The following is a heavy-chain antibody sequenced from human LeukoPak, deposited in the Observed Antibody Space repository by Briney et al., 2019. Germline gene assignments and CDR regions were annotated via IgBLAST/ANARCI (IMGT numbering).Heavy chain of an antibody. Sequence: GASVKVSCKASGGTFSSYAISWVRQAPGQGLEWMGWISAYNGNTNYAQELQGRVTLTTDTSTSTAYMELRSLRSDDTAVYYCARDVTQFRSGSYPYYWGQGTLVTVSS. D-gene: IGHD1-26*01. V-gene: IGHV1-18*01. CDR3: ARDVTQFRSGSYPYY. CDR1: GGTFSSYA. CDR2: ISAYNGNT. J-gene: IGHJ4*02.